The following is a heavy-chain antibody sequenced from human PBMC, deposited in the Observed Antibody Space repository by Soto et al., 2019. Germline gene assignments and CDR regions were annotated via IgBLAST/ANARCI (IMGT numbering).Heavy chain of an antibody. V-gene: IGHV3-23*01. CDR3: AKLKGWFGEIDY. D-gene: IGHD3-10*01. CDR2: ISGSGGST. J-gene: IGHJ4*02. CDR1: GFTFSSYA. Sequence: EVQLLESGGDLVQPGGSLRLSCAASGFTFSSYAMSWVRQAPGKGLEWVSAISGSGGSTYYADSVKGRFTISRDNSKNTLYLQMNSPRAEDTAVYYCAKLKGWFGEIDYWGQGTLVTVSS.